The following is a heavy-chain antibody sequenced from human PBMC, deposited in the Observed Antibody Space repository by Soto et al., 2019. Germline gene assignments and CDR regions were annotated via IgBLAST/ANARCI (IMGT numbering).Heavy chain of an antibody. D-gene: IGHD5-18*01. Sequence: GESLKISCKGSGYSFTSYWIGWVRQMPGKGLEWMGIIYPGDSDTRYSPSFQGQVTISADKSISTAYLQWSSLKASDTAMYYCARLVDTAMVISYYFDYWGQGTLVTVSS. V-gene: IGHV5-51*01. CDR2: IYPGDSDT. CDR3: ARLVDTAMVISYYFDY. J-gene: IGHJ4*02. CDR1: GYSFTSYW.